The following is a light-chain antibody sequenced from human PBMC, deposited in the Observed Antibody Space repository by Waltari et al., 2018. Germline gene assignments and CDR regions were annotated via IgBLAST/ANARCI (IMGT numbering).Light chain of an antibody. V-gene: IGKV1-5*01. CDR1: HTITW. CDR2: DAS. J-gene: IGKJ3*01. Sequence: QMTQSPSTLSASIGDRVAITCRASHTITWLAWYQQKPGKAPRVLIYDASTLARGVPSRFRGSGSGTEFTLTISSLQPDDFATYYCQQHDNLPPTFGPGTKVDIK. CDR3: QQHDNLPPT.